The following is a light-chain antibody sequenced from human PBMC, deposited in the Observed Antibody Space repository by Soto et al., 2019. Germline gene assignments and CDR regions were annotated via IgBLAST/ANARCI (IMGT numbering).Light chain of an antibody. CDR2: GAS. CDR3: QQYGSSWT. J-gene: IGKJ1*01. CDR1: QSVSSSY. Sequence: EIVLTQSPGTLSLSPGERATLSCRARQSVSSSYLAWYQQKPGQAPRLLIYGASSRATGIPDRFSGSGSGTDFTLTISRLEPEDSAVYYCQQYGSSWTFGQGTKVDIK. V-gene: IGKV3-20*01.